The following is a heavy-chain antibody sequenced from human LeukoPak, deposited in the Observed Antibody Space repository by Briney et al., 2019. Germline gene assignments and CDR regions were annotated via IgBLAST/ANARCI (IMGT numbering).Heavy chain of an antibody. CDR1: GYTFTSYG. Sequence: GASVKVSCKASGYTFTSYGISWVRQAPGQGLEWMGWISAYNGNTNYAQKLQGRVTMTTDTSTSTAYMELRSLRSDDTAVYYCARVMVADYYYYYMDVWGKGTTVTASS. CDR3: ARVMVADYYYYYMDV. D-gene: IGHD4/OR15-4a*01. V-gene: IGHV1-18*01. J-gene: IGHJ6*03. CDR2: ISAYNGNT.